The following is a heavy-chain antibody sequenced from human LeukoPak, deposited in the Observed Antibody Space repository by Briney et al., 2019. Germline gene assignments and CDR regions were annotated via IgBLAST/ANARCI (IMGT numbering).Heavy chain of an antibody. Sequence: GGSLRLSCAASGFTFSSYAMSWVRQAPGKGLEWVSAISGSGGSTYYADSVKGRFTISRDNSKNTLYLQMNSLRAEDTAVYYCAKAPVAGKGYYYFDYWGQGTLVTVSS. CDR3: AKAPVAGKGYYYFDY. V-gene: IGHV3-23*01. CDR1: GFTFSSYA. CDR2: ISGSGGST. J-gene: IGHJ4*02. D-gene: IGHD6-19*01.